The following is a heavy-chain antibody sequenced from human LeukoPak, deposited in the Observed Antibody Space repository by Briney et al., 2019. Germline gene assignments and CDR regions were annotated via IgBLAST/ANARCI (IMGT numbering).Heavy chain of an antibody. D-gene: IGHD6-19*01. CDR2: ISSSGNTI. V-gene: IGHV3-48*03. CDR1: GLTFSSYE. Sequence: GRSLRLSCAASGLTFSSYEMNWVRQAPGKGLEWVSYISSSGNTIYYADSVKGRFTISRDNAKNSLNLQMNNLRAEDTAVYYCARVPGSSGWNYYFDYWGQGTLVTVSS. CDR3: ARVPGSSGWNYYFDY. J-gene: IGHJ4*02.